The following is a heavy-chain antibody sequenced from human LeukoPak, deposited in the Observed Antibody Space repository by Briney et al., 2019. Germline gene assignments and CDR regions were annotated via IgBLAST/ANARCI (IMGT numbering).Heavy chain of an antibody. J-gene: IGHJ6*02. V-gene: IGHV1-69*04. CDR3: ASGGDRPSFGMDV. CDR1: GGTFSSYA. D-gene: IGHD3-10*01. Sequence: ASVKVSCKAPGGTFSSYAISWVRQAPGQGLEWMGRIIPILGIANYAQKFQGRVTITADKSTSTAYMELSSLRSEDTAVYYCASGGDRPSFGMDVWGQGTTVTVSS. CDR2: IIPILGIA.